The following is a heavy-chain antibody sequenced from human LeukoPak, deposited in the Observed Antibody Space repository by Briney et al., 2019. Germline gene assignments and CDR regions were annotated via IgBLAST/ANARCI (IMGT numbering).Heavy chain of an antibody. Sequence: GGSLRLSCAASGFTFSSYWMSWVRQAPGKGLEWVANIKQDGSEKYYVDSVKGRFTISRDNAKTSLYLQMNSLRAEDTAVYYCAGANDYGDYWDYWGQGTLVTVSS. CDR2: IKQDGSEK. CDR3: AGANDYGDYWDY. J-gene: IGHJ4*02. CDR1: GFTFSSYW. D-gene: IGHD4-17*01. V-gene: IGHV3-7*03.